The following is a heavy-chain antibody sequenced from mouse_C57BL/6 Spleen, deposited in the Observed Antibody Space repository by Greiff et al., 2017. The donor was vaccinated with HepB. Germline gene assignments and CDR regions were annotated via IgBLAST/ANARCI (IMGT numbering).Heavy chain of an antibody. Sequence: EVMLVESGGGLVKPGGSLKLSCAASGFTFSDYGMHWVRQAPEKGLEWVAYISSGSSTIYYADTVKGRFTISRDNAKHTLFLQMTSLRSEDTAMYYCARETGSGSWFAYWGQGTLVTVSA. J-gene: IGHJ3*01. CDR1: GFTFSDYG. D-gene: IGHD4-1*01. CDR3: ARETGSGSWFAY. V-gene: IGHV5-17*01. CDR2: ISSGSSTI.